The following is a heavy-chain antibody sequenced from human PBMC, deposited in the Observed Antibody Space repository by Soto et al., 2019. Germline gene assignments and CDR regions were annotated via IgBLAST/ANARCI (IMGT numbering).Heavy chain of an antibody. Sequence: QVQLVQSGAEVKKPGASVKVSCKASGYTFTSYAMHWVRQAPGQRLEWMGWINAGNGNTKYSQKFQDRVTITRDTSASTAYMELSSLRSEDTAVHYCARGAAAGRYPNDYWGQGTLVTVSS. CDR1: GYTFTSYA. D-gene: IGHD6-13*01. CDR2: INAGNGNT. CDR3: ARGAAAGRYPNDY. J-gene: IGHJ4*02. V-gene: IGHV1-3*01.